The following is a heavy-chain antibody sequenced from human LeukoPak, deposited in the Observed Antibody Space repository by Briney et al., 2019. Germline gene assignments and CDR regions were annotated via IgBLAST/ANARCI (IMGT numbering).Heavy chain of an antibody. D-gene: IGHD3-22*01. CDR2: IYHSGST. V-gene: IGHV4-38-2*02. CDR3: ARSGFYDSSGYSEGAFDI. Sequence: SETLPLTCSVSGYSISSGYYWGWIRQTPGKGLDWIGSIYHSGSTHYNPSLKSRVTISVDTSKNRFSLKLSSVTAADTAVYYCARSGFYDSSGYSEGAFDIWGQGTMVTVSS. CDR1: GYSISSGYY. J-gene: IGHJ3*02.